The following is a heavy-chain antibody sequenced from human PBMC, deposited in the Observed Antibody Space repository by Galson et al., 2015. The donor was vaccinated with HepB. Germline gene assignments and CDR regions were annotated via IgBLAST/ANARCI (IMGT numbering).Heavy chain of an antibody. V-gene: IGHV3-23*01. D-gene: IGHD2-2*01. J-gene: IGHJ4*02. CDR2: ISGSGGST. CDR3: AKLRSSSTSFKPLDY. CDR1: GFTFSSYA. Sequence: SLRLSCAASGFTFSSYAMSWVRQAPGKGLEWVSAISGSGGSTYYADSVKGRSTISRDNSKNTLYLQMNSLRAEDTAVYHCAKLRSSSTSFKPLDYWGQGTLVTVSS.